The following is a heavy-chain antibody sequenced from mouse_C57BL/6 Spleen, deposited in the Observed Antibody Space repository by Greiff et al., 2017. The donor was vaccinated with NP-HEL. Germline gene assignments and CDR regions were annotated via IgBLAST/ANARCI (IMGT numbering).Heavy chain of an antibody. J-gene: IGHJ1*03. D-gene: IGHD1-1*01. Sequence: QVQLKESGPGILQPSQTLSLTCSFSGFSLSTFGMGVGWIRQPSGKGLEWLAHIWWDDDKYYNPALKSRLTISKDTSKNQVFLKIANVDTADTATYYCARIASPLLRYQTWYFDVWGTGTTVTVSS. CDR3: ARIASPLLRYQTWYFDV. CDR1: GFSLSTFGMG. V-gene: IGHV8-8*01. CDR2: IWWDDDK.